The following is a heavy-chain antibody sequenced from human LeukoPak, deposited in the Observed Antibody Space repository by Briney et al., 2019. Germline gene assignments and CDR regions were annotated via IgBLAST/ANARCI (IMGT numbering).Heavy chain of an antibody. CDR3: ARDLLAYPFDP. V-gene: IGHV1-3*01. J-gene: IGHJ5*02. D-gene: IGHD3-16*01. CDR1: GYTFTSYA. Sequence: ASVKVSCKASGYTFTSYAMHWVRQAPGQRLEWMGWINAGNGNTKYSQKFQGRVTITRDTSASTAYMELSSPRSEDTAVYYCARDLLAYPFDPWGQGTLVTVSS. CDR2: INAGNGNT.